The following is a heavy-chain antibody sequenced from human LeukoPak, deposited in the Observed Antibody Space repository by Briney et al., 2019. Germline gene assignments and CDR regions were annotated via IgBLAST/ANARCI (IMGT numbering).Heavy chain of an antibody. CDR1: GFTFSSYA. Sequence: GGSLRLSCAASGFTFSSYAMSWVRQAPGKGLEWVSSISGSGGSTYYADSVKGRFTISRDNSKNTLYLQMNSLRAEDTVVYYCAKVNYDFWSGYYTEGFGGGFDCWGQGTLVTVSS. CDR3: AKVNYDFWSGYYTEGFGGGFDC. D-gene: IGHD3-3*01. J-gene: IGHJ4*02. CDR2: ISGSGGST. V-gene: IGHV3-23*01.